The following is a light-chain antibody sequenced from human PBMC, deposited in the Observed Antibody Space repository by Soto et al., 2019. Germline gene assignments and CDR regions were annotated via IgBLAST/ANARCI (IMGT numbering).Light chain of an antibody. J-gene: IGKJ3*01. Sequence: EIVLTQSPGTLSLSPGERATLSCSASQSVSSSYLAWYQQKPGQTPRLLFYGASIRATGIPDRFSGSGSGTDFTVTISRLEPEDFAVYYCQQYGSSPLTFGPGTKVDIK. V-gene: IGKV3-20*01. CDR1: QSVSSSY. CDR2: GAS. CDR3: QQYGSSPLT.